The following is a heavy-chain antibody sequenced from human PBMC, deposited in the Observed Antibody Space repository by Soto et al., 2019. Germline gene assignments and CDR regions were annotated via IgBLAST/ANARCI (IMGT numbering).Heavy chain of an antibody. CDR2: ISPSGDST. CDR1: GYTFTSYF. J-gene: IGHJ4*02. Sequence: QVQLVQSGAEVKKPGASVKVSCKASGYTFTSYFMHWVRQAPGQGLEWMGIISPSGDSTSYAQKFQGRVTMTRDTSTSTVYMELSSLRSEDTAVYYCARSYYDYVWGSYRSAHFDYWGQGTLVTVSS. D-gene: IGHD3-16*02. V-gene: IGHV1-46*01. CDR3: ARSYYDYVWGSYRSAHFDY.